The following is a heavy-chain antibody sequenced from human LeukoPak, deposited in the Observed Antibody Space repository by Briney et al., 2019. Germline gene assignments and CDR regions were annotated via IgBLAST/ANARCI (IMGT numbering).Heavy chain of an antibody. CDR2: IYYSGST. Sequence: SETLSLTCTVSGGSISSYYWSWIRQPPGKGLEWIGYIYYSGSTNYNPSLKSRVTISVDTSKNQFSLKLSSVTAADTAVYYCARGSPGGVAFDIWGQGTMVTVSS. J-gene: IGHJ3*02. CDR1: GGSISSYY. V-gene: IGHV4-59*01. D-gene: IGHD3-16*01. CDR3: ARGSPGGVAFDI.